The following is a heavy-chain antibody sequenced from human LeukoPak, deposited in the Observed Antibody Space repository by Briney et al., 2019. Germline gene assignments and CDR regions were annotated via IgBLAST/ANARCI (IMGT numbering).Heavy chain of an antibody. CDR1: GGTFSSYA. CDR2: IIPIFGTA. Sequence: VKVSCKASGGTFSSYAISWVRQAPGQGLEWMGGIIPIFGTANYAQKFQGRVTITADESTSTAYMELSSLRSEDTAVYYCARGEQWLDGRTYSFDYWGQGTLVTVSS. D-gene: IGHD6-19*01. V-gene: IGHV1-69*01. J-gene: IGHJ4*02. CDR3: ARGEQWLDGRTYSFDY.